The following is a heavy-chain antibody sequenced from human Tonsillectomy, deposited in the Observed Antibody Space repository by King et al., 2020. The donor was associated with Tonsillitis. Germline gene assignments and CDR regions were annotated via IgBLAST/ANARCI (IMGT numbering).Heavy chain of an antibody. D-gene: IGHD3-9*01. CDR2: ISGSGGTT. J-gene: IGHJ4*02. CDR1: GFTFSYYA. V-gene: IGHV3-23*04. CDR3: AKPYDILTGSLGDY. Sequence: VQLVESGGGLVQPGGSLRLSCAASGFTFSYYAMSWVRQAPGKGLEWVSKISGSGGTTYYADSVKGRFNISRDNSKKTLYLQMNSLRAEDTAVYYCAKPYDILTGSLGDYWGQGTLVTVSS.